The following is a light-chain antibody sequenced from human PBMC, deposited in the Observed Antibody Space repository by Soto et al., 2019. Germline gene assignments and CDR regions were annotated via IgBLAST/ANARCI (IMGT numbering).Light chain of an antibody. CDR1: QSVSSSY. CDR3: QQYGSSPPYT. Sequence: EIVLTQSPGTLSLSPGERATLSCRASQSVSSSYLAWYQQKPGQAPRLLIYGASSRATGIPDRFSGSGSGTDFTLPISRLEREDFAVDYCQQYGSSPPYTFGQGTKLEIK. J-gene: IGKJ2*01. CDR2: GAS. V-gene: IGKV3-20*01.